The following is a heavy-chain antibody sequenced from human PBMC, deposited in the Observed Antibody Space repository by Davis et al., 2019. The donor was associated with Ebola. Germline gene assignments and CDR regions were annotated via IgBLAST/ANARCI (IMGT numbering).Heavy chain of an antibody. CDR3: VRQGDSSGWSD. CDR2: IYPGDSGP. Sequence: GESLKISCQASGYSFPTYWIGWVRQMPGKGLAWMDIIYPGDSGPTYSPSFQGQVTISADKSIRTLYLQWTTLRASDSAIYYCVRQGDSSGWSDWGQGTLVTVSS. CDR1: GYSFPTYW. D-gene: IGHD6-19*01. V-gene: IGHV5-51*01. J-gene: IGHJ4*02.